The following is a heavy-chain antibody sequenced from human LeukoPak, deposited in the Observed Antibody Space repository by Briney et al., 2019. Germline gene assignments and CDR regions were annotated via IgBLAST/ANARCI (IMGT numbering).Heavy chain of an antibody. CDR1: GDSVSSNSAA. D-gene: IGHD6-19*01. CDR3: AREAVAGSTFDY. Sequence: SQTLSLTCAISGDSVSSNSAAWNWIRQSPSRGLEWLVRTYYRSAWYNDYAVSVKSRITVSPDTSTNQFSLQLNSVTPEDTAVYYCAREAVAGSTFDYWGQGTLVTVSS. J-gene: IGHJ4*02. V-gene: IGHV6-1*01. CDR2: TYYRSAWYN.